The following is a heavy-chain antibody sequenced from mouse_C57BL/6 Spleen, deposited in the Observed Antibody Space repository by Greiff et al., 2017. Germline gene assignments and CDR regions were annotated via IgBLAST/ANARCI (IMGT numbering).Heavy chain of an antibody. CDR2: IDPSDSET. D-gene: IGHD1-1*01. J-gene: IGHJ2*01. Sequence: QVQLQQPGAELVRPGSSVKLSCKASGYTFTSYWMHWVKQRPIQGLEWIGNIDPSDSETHYNQKFKDKATLTVDKSSSTAYMQLSSLTSEDSAVYYCARGGSGSSHGGYFDYWGQGTTLTVSS. V-gene: IGHV1-52*01. CDR1: GYTFTSYW. CDR3: ARGGSGSSHGGYFDY.